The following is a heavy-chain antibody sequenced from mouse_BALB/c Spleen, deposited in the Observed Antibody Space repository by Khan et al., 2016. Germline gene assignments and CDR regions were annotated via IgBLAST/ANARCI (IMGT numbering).Heavy chain of an antibody. Sequence: VQLKESGPGLVAPSQSLSITCTVSGFSLTSYGVHWVRQPPGKGLEWLGVIWAGGSNNFNSALMSRMSISTDNSKSQVFLKMNRLPTDDTAMYYCARLEDIWGQGTTLTVSS. D-gene: IGHD1-3*01. J-gene: IGHJ2*01. CDR3: ARLEDI. CDR2: IWAGGSN. V-gene: IGHV2-9*02. CDR1: GFSLTSYG.